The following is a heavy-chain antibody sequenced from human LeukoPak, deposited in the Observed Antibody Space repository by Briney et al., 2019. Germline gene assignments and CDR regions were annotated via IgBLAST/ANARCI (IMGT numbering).Heavy chain of an antibody. Sequence: SETLSLTCSVCGGSVSCCEWSWIRQPPGKGLEWIGSIYYSGSTYYNPSLKSRVTISVDTSKNQFSLKLSSVTAADTAVYYCARHRNEYDYGDYQVMDYWGQGTLVTVSS. CDR1: GGSVSCCE. D-gene: IGHD4-17*01. V-gene: IGHV4-59*05. CDR2: IYYSGST. CDR3: ARHRNEYDYGDYQVMDY. J-gene: IGHJ4*02.